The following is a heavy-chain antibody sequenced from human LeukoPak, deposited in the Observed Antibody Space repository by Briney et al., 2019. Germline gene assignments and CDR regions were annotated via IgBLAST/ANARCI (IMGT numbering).Heavy chain of an antibody. Sequence: GGSLRLSCAVSGFTFSHAWMSWVRQAPGKGLEWVGRIKNEVDGGTTDYAAPVKGRFTIARDDSKNTPYLQMNSLKSEDTAVYYCTTIRGFCGGRSCLGYWGQGTLVTVSS. V-gene: IGHV3-15*01. CDR3: TTIRGFCGGRSCLGY. CDR2: IKNEVDGGTT. J-gene: IGHJ4*02. D-gene: IGHD2-15*01. CDR1: GFTFSHAW.